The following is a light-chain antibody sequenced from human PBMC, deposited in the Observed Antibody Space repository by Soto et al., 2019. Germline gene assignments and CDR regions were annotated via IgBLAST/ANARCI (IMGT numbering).Light chain of an antibody. CDR1: QGISTN. CDR2: AAS. J-gene: IGKJ1*01. CDR3: QNYYNAPPWT. Sequence: DIQMTQSPSSLSASVGDRVTLTCRASQGISTNLAWYQQKPGQVPKLLIYAASTLQSGVPSRFSGSGSGTDFTLTISTLQPEDVATYYCQNYYNAPPWTFGQGTKVEIK. V-gene: IGKV1-27*01.